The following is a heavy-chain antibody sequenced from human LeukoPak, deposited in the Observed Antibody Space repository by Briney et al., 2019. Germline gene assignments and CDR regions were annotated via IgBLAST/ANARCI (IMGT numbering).Heavy chain of an antibody. J-gene: IGHJ4*02. D-gene: IGHD1-26*01. CDR3: AIDAGSSSGSFDY. CDR2: FDPEDGET. V-gene: IGHV1-24*01. CDR1: GYTLTELS. Sequence: ASVKVSCKVSGYTLTELSMHWVRQAPGKGLEWMGGFDPEDGETIYAQKFQGRVTMTEDTTTDTAYMELSSLRSEDTAVYYCAIDAGSSSGSFDYWGQGTLVTVSS.